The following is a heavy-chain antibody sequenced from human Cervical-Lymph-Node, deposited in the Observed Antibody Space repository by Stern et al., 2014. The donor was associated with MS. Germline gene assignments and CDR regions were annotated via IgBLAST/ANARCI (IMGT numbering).Heavy chain of an antibody. Sequence: QVQLVESGAEVKKPGSSVNVSCQASGGKFSSSFAVSWVRQAPGQGLEWMGRIIPIIGLANYAQKFETRLTITADRSTSTVYMALSSLTSDDTALYYCARGIVTNRPASTLHNLFDPWGQGTLGTVSS. V-gene: IGHV1-69*09. CDR2: IIPIIGLA. D-gene: IGHD4-17*01. CDR3: ARGIVTNRPASTLHNLFDP. CDR1: GGKFSSSFA. J-gene: IGHJ5*02.